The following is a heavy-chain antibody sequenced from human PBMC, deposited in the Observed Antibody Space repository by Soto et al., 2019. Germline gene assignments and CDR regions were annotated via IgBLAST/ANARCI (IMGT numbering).Heavy chain of an antibody. CDR1: GFTYTTCW. CDR3: AREADFASSGYVLDY. CDR2: VTSSPSSM. Sequence: GGSMRLSCEAFGFTYTTCWMNWVRQARGKGLEWVSSVTSSPSSMFYADSVKGRFTISRDDAKDSLFLQMNSLRADDTAVYYCAREADFASSGYVLDYWGLGTLVTVSS. V-gene: IGHV3-21*01. D-gene: IGHD3-22*01. J-gene: IGHJ4*02.